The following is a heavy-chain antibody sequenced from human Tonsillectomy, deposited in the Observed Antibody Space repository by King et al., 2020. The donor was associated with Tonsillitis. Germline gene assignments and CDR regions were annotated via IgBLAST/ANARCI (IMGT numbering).Heavy chain of an antibody. CDR1: GFTFSSYS. J-gene: IGHJ4*02. V-gene: IGHV3-21*01. CDR2: ISSSSSYI. D-gene: IGHD3-10*01. Sequence: VQLVGSGGGLVKPGGSLRLSCAASGFTFSSYSMNWVRQAPGKGLEWVSSISSSSSYIYYADSVKGRFTISRDNAKNSLYLQMNSLRAEETAVYYCARAEMVRGAVDYWGQGTLVTVSS. CDR3: ARAEMVRGAVDY.